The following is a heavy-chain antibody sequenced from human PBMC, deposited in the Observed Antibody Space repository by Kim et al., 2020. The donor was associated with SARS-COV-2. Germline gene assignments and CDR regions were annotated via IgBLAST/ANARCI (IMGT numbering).Heavy chain of an antibody. CDR3: AKDSSPLSSDYFFDY. J-gene: IGHJ4*02. D-gene: IGHD3-3*01. V-gene: IGHV3-30*02. Sequence: DSVKGRFTISRDDSKNTLYLQMNSLRGEDTAVYYCAKDSSPLSSDYFFDYWGQGTLVTVSS.